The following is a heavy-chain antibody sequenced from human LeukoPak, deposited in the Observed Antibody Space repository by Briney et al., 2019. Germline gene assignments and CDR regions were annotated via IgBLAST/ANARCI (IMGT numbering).Heavy chain of an antibody. CDR3: ARYGRGSSSWWGRYNWFDP. CDR2: IIPIFGTA. J-gene: IGHJ5*02. V-gene: IGHV1-69*06. Sequence: SVKVSCKASGGTFSSYAISWVRQAPGQGLEWMGGIIPIFGTANYAQKFQGRVTITADKSTSTAYMELSSLRSEDTAVYYCARYGRGSSSWWGRYNWFDPWGQGTLVTVSS. CDR1: GGTFSSYA. D-gene: IGHD6-13*01.